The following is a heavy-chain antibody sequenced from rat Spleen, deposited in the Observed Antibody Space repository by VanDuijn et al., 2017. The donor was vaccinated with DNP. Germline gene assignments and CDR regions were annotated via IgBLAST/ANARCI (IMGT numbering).Heavy chain of an antibody. CDR3: TRDVPNVLDY. V-gene: IGHV2-1*01. CDR1: GFSLTNHH. CDR2: IRANGVT. Sequence: QVQLRESGPGLVQPSPTLSLACTVSGFSLTNHHVHWGRQPPGKGLEWMGRIRANGVTDYNSGIASRLSISRDTSKSQVFLKMNSLQTEDTAIYFCTRDVPNVLDYWGQGVMVTVSS. D-gene: IGHD5-1*01. J-gene: IGHJ2*01.